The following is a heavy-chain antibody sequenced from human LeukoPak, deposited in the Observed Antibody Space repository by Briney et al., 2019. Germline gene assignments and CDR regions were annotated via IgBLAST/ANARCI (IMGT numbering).Heavy chain of an antibody. V-gene: IGHV1-2*02. J-gene: IGHJ4*02. CDR2: INPNSGGT. D-gene: IGHD6-19*01. CDR3: ARCGARGWYVDY. Sequence: ASVKVSCKASGYTFTGYYMHWVRQAPGQGLEWMGWINPNSGGTNYAQKFQGRVTMTRDTSTSTVYMELSSLRSEDTAVYYCARCGARGWYVDYWGQGTLVTVSS. CDR1: GYTFTGYY.